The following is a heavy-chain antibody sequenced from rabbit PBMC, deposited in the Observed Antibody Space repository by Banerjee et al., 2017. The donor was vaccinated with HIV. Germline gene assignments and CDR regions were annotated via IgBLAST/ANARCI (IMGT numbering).Heavy chain of an antibody. CDR2: IDTGRSGRT. V-gene: IGHV1S43*01. D-gene: IGHD4-2*01. Sequence: QQQLEESGGGLVKPGGILTLTCKASGIDFSRYWICWVRQAPGRGLEWIGCIDTGRSGRTYYASWAKGRFTITRSTSLHTVDLKMTSLTAADTATYFCARDFAGVIGWNFGLWGPGTLVTVS. CDR3: ARDFAGVIGWNFGL. J-gene: IGHJ4*01. CDR1: GIDFSRYW.